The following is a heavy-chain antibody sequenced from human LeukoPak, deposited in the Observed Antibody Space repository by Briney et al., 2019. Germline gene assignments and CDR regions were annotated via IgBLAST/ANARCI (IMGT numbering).Heavy chain of an antibody. CDR3: TKDSRWLQLYIRGAYFDF. V-gene: IGHV3-9*01. CDR1: GFSFDDYA. CDR2: ISWNSNSI. Sequence: GGSLRLSCAASGFSFDDYAMHWVRQGLGKGLEWVSGISWNSNSIGYADSVKGRFTISRDNAKNYLYLQMDSLRPEDTALYYCTKDSRWLQLYIRGAYFDFWGQGTLVTVSS. J-gene: IGHJ4*02. D-gene: IGHD5-24*01.